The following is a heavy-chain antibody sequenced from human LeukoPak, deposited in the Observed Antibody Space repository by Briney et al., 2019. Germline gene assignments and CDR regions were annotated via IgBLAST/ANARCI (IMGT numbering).Heavy chain of an antibody. CDR2: ISSSGSTI. CDR3: ATMYSSRGDFDY. J-gene: IGHJ4*02. V-gene: IGHV3-48*03. Sequence: GGSLRLSCAVSGFTFSSYEMNWVRQAPGKGLEWVSYISSSGSTIYYADSVKGRFTISRDNAKNSLYLQMNSLRAEDTAVYYCATMYSSRGDFDYWGQGTLVTVSS. CDR1: GFTFSSYE. D-gene: IGHD6-13*01.